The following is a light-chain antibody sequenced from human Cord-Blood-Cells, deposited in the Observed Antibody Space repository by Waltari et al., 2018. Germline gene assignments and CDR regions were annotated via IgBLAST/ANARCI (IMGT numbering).Light chain of an antibody. CDR2: DAS. V-gene: IGKV3-11*01. CDR3: QQRSNWPPIT. J-gene: IGKJ5*01. CDR1: QSVSSY. Sequence: IVFTQSPATLSLSPGERATLSCRAKQSVSSYLPWYHQKHGQHPRLLIYDASNRATGIPARFSGSGSGTDFTLTISSLEPEGFAVYYGQQRSNWPPITFGQGTRLEIK.